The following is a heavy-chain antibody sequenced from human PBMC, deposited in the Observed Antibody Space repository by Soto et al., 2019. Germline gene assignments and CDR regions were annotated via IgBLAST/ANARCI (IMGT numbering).Heavy chain of an antibody. Sequence: EVQLVESGGGLVQPGGSLRLSCAASGFTFSSYWMSWVRQAPGKGLEWVANIKQDGSEKYYVDSVKGRFTISRDNAKNSLYLQMNSLRAEDTAVYYCARAGNYDFWSGYDYWGQGTLVTVSS. V-gene: IGHV3-7*01. D-gene: IGHD3-3*01. CDR1: GFTFSSYW. J-gene: IGHJ4*02. CDR3: ARAGNYDFWSGYDY. CDR2: IKQDGSEK.